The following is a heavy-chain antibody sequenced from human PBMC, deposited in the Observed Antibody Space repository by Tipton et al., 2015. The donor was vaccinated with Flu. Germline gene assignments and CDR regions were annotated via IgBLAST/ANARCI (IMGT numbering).Heavy chain of an antibody. Sequence: TLSLPCTVSGDSMRSDYFWAWIRQAPGKGLEWIGNIHYSGSPHYNPSLKSRVTITVDTSKNQFSLRLTSMTAADTALYYCARRDYSTYVSDPKNRFDPWGQGTLVTVSS. CDR2: IHYSGSP. CDR3: ARRDYSTYVSDPKNRFDP. CDR1: GDSMRSDYF. D-gene: IGHD4-11*01. J-gene: IGHJ5*02. V-gene: IGHV4-38-2*02.